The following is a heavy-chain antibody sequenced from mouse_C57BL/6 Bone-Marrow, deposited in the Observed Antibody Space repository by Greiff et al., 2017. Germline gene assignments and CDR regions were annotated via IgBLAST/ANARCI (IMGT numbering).Heavy chain of an antibody. V-gene: IGHV1-72*01. CDR2: IDPNSGGT. CDR3: ARQVIGYYYGSSYLYYYAMDY. J-gene: IGHJ4*01. CDR1: GYTFTSYW. D-gene: IGHD1-1*01. Sequence: QVQLQQPGAELVKPGASVKLSCKASGYTFTSYWMHWVKQRPGRGLEWIGRIDPNSGGTKYNEKFKSKGTLTVDKPSSTAYMQLSSLTSEDSSVYYCARQVIGYYYGSSYLYYYAMDYWGQGTSVTVSS.